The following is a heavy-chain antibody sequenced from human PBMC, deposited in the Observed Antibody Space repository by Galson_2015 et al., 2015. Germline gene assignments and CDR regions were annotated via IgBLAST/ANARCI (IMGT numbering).Heavy chain of an antibody. CDR3: ARGEYTGYDRAVDS. CDR2: VYYSGST. V-gene: IGHV4-61*01. CDR1: GASVSRSNSY. J-gene: IGHJ4*02. Sequence: SETLSLTCTVSGASVSRSNSYWSWIRQPPGEGLEWIGYVYYSGSTNYNPSLKSRVTISLDMSKNQFSLKLSSVTAADTAVYYCARGEYTGYDRAVDSWGQGTLVTVSS. D-gene: IGHD5-12*01.